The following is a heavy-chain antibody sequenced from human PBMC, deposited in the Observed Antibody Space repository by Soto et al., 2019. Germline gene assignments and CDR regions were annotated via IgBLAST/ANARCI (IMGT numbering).Heavy chain of an antibody. J-gene: IGHJ4*02. CDR2: INAGNGNT. V-gene: IGHV1-3*01. CDR1: GYTFTSYA. Sequence: ASVKVSCKASGYTFTSYAMHWVRQAPGQRLEWMGWINAGNGNTKYSQKFQGRVTITRDTSASTAYMELSSLRSEDTAVYYCARDLNDFWSGYYTGDFDYWGQGTLVTVSS. CDR3: ARDLNDFWSGYYTGDFDY. D-gene: IGHD3-3*01.